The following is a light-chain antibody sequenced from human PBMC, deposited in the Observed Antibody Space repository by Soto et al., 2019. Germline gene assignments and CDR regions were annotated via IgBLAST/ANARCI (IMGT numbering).Light chain of an antibody. CDR2: EVT. V-gene: IGLV2-8*01. J-gene: IGLJ1*01. CDR1: SSDVGAYNY. Sequence: QSALTQPPSASGSPGQSVTISCTGTSSDVGAYNYVSWYQHRPGKAPKLLIYEVTKRPSGVPDRLSGAKSGNTASLTVSGLQAEDEADYYCTSHAGTNNFPYVFGTGTKLTVL. CDR3: TSHAGTNNFPYV.